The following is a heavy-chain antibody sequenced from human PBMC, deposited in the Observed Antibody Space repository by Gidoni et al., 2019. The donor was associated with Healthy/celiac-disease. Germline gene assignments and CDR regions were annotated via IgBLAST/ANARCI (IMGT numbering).Heavy chain of an antibody. V-gene: IGHV3-7*01. Sequence: EVQLVESGGGLVQPGGSLRLSCEASGFTFSSYWMSWVRQAPGKGLEWVANIKQDGSEKYYLDSVKGRFTISRDNAKNSLYLQMNSLRAEDTAVYYCASCDSSGYYPFDYWGQGTLVTVSS. CDR1: GFTFSSYW. D-gene: IGHD3-22*01. CDR2: IKQDGSEK. J-gene: IGHJ4*02. CDR3: ASCDSSGYYPFDY.